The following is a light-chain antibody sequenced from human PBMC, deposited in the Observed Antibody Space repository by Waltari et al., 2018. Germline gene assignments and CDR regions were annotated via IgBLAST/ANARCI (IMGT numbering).Light chain of an antibody. Sequence: QSALTQPASVSGSPGQSITISCTGTSSDIGGHNYVSWYQQHPGKAPKLMIYDVSKRHSEVSNRFSASKSGKTASLTISGLQAEDEADYYCSSYTSSSTFGGGAKLTVL. CDR2: DVS. V-gene: IGLV2-14*01. J-gene: IGLJ2*01. CDR1: SSDIGGHNY. CDR3: SSYTSSST.